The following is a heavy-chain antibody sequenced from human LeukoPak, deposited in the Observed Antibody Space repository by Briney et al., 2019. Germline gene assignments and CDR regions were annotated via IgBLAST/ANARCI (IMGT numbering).Heavy chain of an antibody. D-gene: IGHD6-19*01. CDR1: GFTLSSYW. V-gene: IGHV3-74*01. Sequence: PGGSLRLSCAASGFTLSSYWMHWVRQPPGKGLVWVSRIKSDGSSTSYADSVKGRFTISRDTSKNTLYLQMNSLRAEDTAVYYCAKARSGWYGVEDYWGQGTLVTVSS. CDR2: IKSDGSST. J-gene: IGHJ4*02. CDR3: AKARSGWYGVEDY.